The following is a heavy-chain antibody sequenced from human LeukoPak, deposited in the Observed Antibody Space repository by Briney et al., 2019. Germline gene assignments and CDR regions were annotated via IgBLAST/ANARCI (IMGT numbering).Heavy chain of an antibody. V-gene: IGHV3-11*01. J-gene: IGHJ4*02. D-gene: IGHD3-22*01. CDR1: GFTSSDYY. Sequence: PGGSLRLSCAASGFTSSDYYMSCIRQDPGKGLEWVSYISSSGSTIYYADSVKGRFTISRDNAKNSLYLQMNSLRAEDTAVYYCASDVDSSYLYWGQGTLVTVSS. CDR2: ISSSGSTI. CDR3: ASDVDSSYLY.